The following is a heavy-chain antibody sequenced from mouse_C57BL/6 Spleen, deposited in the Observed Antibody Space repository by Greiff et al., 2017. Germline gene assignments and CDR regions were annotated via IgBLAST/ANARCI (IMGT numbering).Heavy chain of an antibody. J-gene: IGHJ2*01. Sequence: VKLQQSGAELVKPGASVKMSCKASGYTFTTYPIEWMKQNHGKSLEWIGNFHPYNDDTKYNEKFKGKATLTVKKSSSTAYVELSRLPADDSAVYYGERGGLFDYWGQGTTLTVSS. CDR3: ERGGLFDY. V-gene: IGHV1-47*01. CDR2: FHPYNDDT. CDR1: GYTFTTYP.